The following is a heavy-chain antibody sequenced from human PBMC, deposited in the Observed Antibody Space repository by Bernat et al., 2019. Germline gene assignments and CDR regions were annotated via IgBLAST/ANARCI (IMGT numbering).Heavy chain of an antibody. CDR2: INAGNGDT. CDR3: ARGYCGGECYSSGLDY. J-gene: IGHJ4*02. Sequence: QVQFVQSGAEVKKPGASVKLSCKASEYTFPNYAMHWVRQAPGQSLEWMGWINAGNGDTKYSQRFEGRVIITRDTSASTAYMEVRYLRSEDTAVYYCARGYCGGECYSSGLDYWGPGTQVTVSS. CDR1: EYTFPNYA. V-gene: IGHV1-3*01. D-gene: IGHD2-21*01.